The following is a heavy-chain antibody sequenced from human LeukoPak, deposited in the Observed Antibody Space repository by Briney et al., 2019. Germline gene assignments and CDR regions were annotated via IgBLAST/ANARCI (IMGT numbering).Heavy chain of an antibody. V-gene: IGHV4-34*01. CDR3: ARVSYHHASGRASDY. Sequence: SSETLSLTCAVYGGSLSGYFWTWIRQPPGKGLEWLGETDHSGGADYNPSLKSRLIISVDMSKNQFSLRLRSVTAADTAVYYCARVSYHHASGRASDYWGQGILITVSS. D-gene: IGHD3-10*01. CDR2: TDHSGGA. J-gene: IGHJ4*02. CDR1: GGSLSGYF.